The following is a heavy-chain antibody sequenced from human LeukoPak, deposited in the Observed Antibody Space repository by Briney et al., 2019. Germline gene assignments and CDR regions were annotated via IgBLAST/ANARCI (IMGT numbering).Heavy chain of an antibody. CDR1: GFTFSHYG. CDR3: ARDARETVMLTADF. CDR2: IWYDGSNY. Sequence: GGSLRLSCAASGFTFSHYGMHWVRQAPGNGLEWVAVIWYDGSNYYYADSVKGRFTISRDNSKNTLYLQMNSLRADDTAVYYCARDARETVMLTADFWGQGTLVAVSS. J-gene: IGHJ4*02. V-gene: IGHV3-33*01. D-gene: IGHD3-16*01.